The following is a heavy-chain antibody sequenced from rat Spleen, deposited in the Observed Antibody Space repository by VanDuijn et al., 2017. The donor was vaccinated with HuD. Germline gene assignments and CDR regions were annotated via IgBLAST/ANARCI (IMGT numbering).Heavy chain of an antibody. D-gene: IGHD3-8*01. Sequence: EVQLVESGGGLVQPGKSLKLSCVASGFTFSSYWMYWVRQAPGKGLEWVSSISNDGVNTYYRDSVKGRFTISRDNAKSTLYLQMDSLRSEDTASYYCARHPPDRDDYFDYWGQGVMVTVSS. V-gene: IGHV5-58*01. CDR2: ISNDGVNT. CDR3: ARHPPDRDDYFDY. J-gene: IGHJ2*01. CDR1: GFTFSSYW.